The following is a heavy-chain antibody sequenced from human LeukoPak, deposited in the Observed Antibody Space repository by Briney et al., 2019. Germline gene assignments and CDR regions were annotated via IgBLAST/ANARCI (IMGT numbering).Heavy chain of an antibody. CDR3: ATHSGYEGSVSGFDP. J-gene: IGHJ5*02. CDR2: ITPFNGNT. CDR1: GYTFTYRY. Sequence: GASVKVSCKASGYTFTYRYVHRVRQATGQALEWMGWITPFNGNTNYAQKFQDRVTITRDRSMSTAYMELSSLKSEDTAMYYCATHSGYEGSVSGFDPWGQGTLVTVSS. D-gene: IGHD5-12*01. V-gene: IGHV1-45*02.